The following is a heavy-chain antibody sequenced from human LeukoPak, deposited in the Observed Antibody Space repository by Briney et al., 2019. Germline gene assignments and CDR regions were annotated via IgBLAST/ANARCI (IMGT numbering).Heavy chain of an antibody. CDR1: GFTFDDYA. J-gene: IGHJ4*02. V-gene: IGHV3-43D*03. CDR2: ISWDGGST. CDR3: AKDINPPDCSSTSCYGSSLDY. D-gene: IGHD2-2*01. Sequence: GGSLRLSCAASGFTFDDYAMHWVRQAPGKGLEWVSLISWDGGSTYYADSVKGRLTISRDNSKNSLYLQMNSLRAEDTALYYCAKDINPPDCSSTSCYGSSLDYWGQGTLVTVSS.